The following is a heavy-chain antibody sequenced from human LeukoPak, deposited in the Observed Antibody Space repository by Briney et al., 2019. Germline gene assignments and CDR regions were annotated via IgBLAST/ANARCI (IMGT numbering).Heavy chain of an antibody. D-gene: IGHD1-26*01. CDR3: ARDWGSGRYYDWYSDL. V-gene: IGHV4-4*07. Sequence: SETLSLTCAVSGGSISSYYWSWIRQPAGKGLEWIGRIYTSGSTNYNPSLKSRVTMSVDTSKNQFSLKLGSVTAADTAVYYCARDWGSGRYYDWYSDLWGRGTLVTVSS. CDR2: IYTSGST. J-gene: IGHJ2*01. CDR1: GGSISSYY.